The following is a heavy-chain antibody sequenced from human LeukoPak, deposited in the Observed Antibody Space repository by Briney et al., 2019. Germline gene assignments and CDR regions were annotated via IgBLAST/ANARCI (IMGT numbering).Heavy chain of an antibody. CDR1: GAAIRSYY. Sequence: SETPSLTCSVSGAAIRSYYWNWIRQPDGKGLEWIGRVYIGGTTNVNPSLESRLSMSLDTSKNQISLRLNSVTVADTAVYYCARRFIDSRYSGDCFDIWGQGTKVTVSS. V-gene: IGHV4-4*07. D-gene: IGHD2-21*01. CDR2: VYIGGTT. CDR3: ARRFIDSRYSGDCFDI. J-gene: IGHJ3*02.